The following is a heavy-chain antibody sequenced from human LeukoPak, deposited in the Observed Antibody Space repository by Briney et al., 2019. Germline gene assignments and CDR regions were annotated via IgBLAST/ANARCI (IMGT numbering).Heavy chain of an antibody. Sequence: PGGSLRLSCAASGFSFSNYWMHWVRQAPGKGLVWVSRINSDGIRTTYADSVKGRFTISRDNAKNTLYLQMNSLRADDTAVYYCAREYCSSKSCPTFDYWGQGTRVTVSS. CDR1: GFSFSNYW. D-gene: IGHD2-2*01. V-gene: IGHV3-74*01. CDR3: AREYCSSKSCPTFDY. CDR2: INSDGIRT. J-gene: IGHJ4*02.